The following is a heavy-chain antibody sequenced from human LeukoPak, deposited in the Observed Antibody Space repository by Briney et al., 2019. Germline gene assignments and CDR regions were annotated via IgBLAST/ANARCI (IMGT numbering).Heavy chain of an antibody. CDR3: ARVGRSGWTVDY. J-gene: IGHJ4*02. CDR2: ISSSSSNI. CDR1: GSDFSTNS. Sequence: GGSLRLSCAASGSDFSTNSIDWVGQAPGRGRGWVSYISSSSSNIYHADSVKGRFTISRDNAKNSLHLQMNSLRAEDTAVYYCARVGRSGWTVDYWGQGTLVTVSS. V-gene: IGHV3-48*04. D-gene: IGHD6-19*01.